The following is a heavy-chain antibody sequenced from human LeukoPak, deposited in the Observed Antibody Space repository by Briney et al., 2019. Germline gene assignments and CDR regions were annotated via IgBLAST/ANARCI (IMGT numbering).Heavy chain of an antibody. Sequence: GGSLRLSCAASGFTFDDYGMSWVRQAPGKGLEWVSGINWNGGSTGYADSVKGRFTISRDNAKNSLYLQMNSLRAEDTASYHCARVRSIAVAVFDYWGQGTLVTVSS. CDR2: INWNGGST. J-gene: IGHJ4*02. CDR1: GFTFDDYG. D-gene: IGHD6-19*01. CDR3: ARVRSIAVAVFDY. V-gene: IGHV3-20*01.